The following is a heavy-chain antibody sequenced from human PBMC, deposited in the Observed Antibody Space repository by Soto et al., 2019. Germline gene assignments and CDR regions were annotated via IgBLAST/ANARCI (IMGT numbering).Heavy chain of an antibody. CDR1: GFTFSNYE. V-gene: IGHV3-48*03. J-gene: IGHJ6*02. Sequence: EVQLVESGGGLVQPGGSLRLSCVGSGFTFSNYEMNWVRQAPGKGLEWLSYITSDGTTIFYADSVKGRFTISRDNAENSLFLQLNSLTAEDTAIYYCARHASETYALYYFYGLDVWGQGTTVTVSS. CDR3: ARHASETYALYYFYGLDV. D-gene: IGHD2-2*01. CDR2: ITSDGTTI.